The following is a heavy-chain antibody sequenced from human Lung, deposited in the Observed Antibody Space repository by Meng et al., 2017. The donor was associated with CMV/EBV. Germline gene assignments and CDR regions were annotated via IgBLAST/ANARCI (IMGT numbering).Heavy chain of an antibody. CDR2: ISAYNGNT. J-gene: IGHJ6*02. Sequence: ASXXVSXKASGYTFTSYGISWVRQAPGQGLEWMGWISAYNGNTNYAQKLQGRVTMTTDTSTSTAYMELRSLRSDDTAVYYCARNPLYCSSTSCYIPGNYYYYYGMDVWXQGTTVTVSS. CDR1: GYTFTSYG. CDR3: ARNPLYCSSTSCYIPGNYYYYYGMDV. V-gene: IGHV1-18*01. D-gene: IGHD2-2*02.